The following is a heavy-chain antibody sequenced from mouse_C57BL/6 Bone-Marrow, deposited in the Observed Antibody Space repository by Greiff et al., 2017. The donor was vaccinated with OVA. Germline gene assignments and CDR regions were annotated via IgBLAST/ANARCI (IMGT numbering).Heavy chain of an antibody. CDR2: IDPSDSET. D-gene: IGHD2-5*01. CDR3: ARPYYSNRGYAMDY. V-gene: IGHV1-52*01. J-gene: IGHJ4*01. CDR1: GYTFTSYW. Sequence: VQLQQPGAELVRPGSSVKLSCKASGYTFTSYWMHWVKQRPIQGLEWIGNIDPSDSETHYNQKFKDKATLTVDKSSSTAYMQLSSLTSEDSAVYYCARPYYSNRGYAMDYWGQGTSVTVSS.